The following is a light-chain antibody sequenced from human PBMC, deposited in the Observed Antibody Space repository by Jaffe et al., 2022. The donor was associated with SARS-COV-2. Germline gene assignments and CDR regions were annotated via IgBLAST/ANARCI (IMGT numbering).Light chain of an antibody. CDR2: EAS. V-gene: IGKV1-5*03. Sequence: DIQMTQSPSTVSASVGDRVTITCRASQIIRSYLAWYQQQPGKAPRLLIYEASNLQTGVPSRFSGSGSGTDFALTISTLQPDDFATYYCQQYNAYPYTFGQGTKLEIK. CDR3: QQYNAYPYT. J-gene: IGKJ2*01. CDR1: QIIRSY.